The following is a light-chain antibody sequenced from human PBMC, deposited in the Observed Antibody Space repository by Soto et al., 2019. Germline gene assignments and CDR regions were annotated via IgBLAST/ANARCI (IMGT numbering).Light chain of an antibody. CDR2: GAS. CDR3: QQYGDSPKT. CDR1: QSVTGSY. V-gene: IGKV3-20*01. Sequence: EIVLTQSPGTLSLSPGERATLSCRASQSVTGSYLAWYQQRPGQAPRLLIYGASSRATGIPDRFSGSGSVTDFTLTISRLEPEDFVVYYCQQYGDSPKTFGQGTKVEIK. J-gene: IGKJ1*01.